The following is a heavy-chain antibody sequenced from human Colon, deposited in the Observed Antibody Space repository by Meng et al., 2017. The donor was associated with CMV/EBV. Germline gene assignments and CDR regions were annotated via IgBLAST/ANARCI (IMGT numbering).Heavy chain of an antibody. Sequence: GGSLRLSCAASGFNFNDYVMHWVRQVPGKGLEWVSLVSGDGISAYYVDSVKGRLTISRDNSKNVLYLQMNSLRTEDTALYYCAKSGGETDDFWSGYYNFIDYWGQGTPVTVSS. V-gene: IGHV3-43*02. CDR3: AKSGGETDDFWSGYYNFIDY. CDR2: VSGDGISA. CDR1: GFNFNDYV. J-gene: IGHJ4*02. D-gene: IGHD3-3*01.